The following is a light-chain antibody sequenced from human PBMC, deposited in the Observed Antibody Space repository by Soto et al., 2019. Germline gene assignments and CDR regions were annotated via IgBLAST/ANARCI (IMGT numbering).Light chain of an antibody. CDR1: QDINVY. Sequence: DIQMTQSPSSVSASIGDTVTITCRASQDINVYLNWYQQKPGEVPKLLIYSASTLHSVVPSRFTGSGSETDFTLTISSLQPDDFATYYCQHGYVSPYSFGQGTKVDI. J-gene: IGKJ2*03. CDR3: QHGYVSPYS. CDR2: SAS. V-gene: IGKV1-39*01.